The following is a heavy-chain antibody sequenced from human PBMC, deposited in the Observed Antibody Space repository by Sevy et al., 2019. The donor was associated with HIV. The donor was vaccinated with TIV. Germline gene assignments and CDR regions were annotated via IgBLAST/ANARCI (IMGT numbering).Heavy chain of an antibody. CDR1: GFTFRSDW. CDR3: ARVTFYSSTWTTWYWNY. J-gene: IGHJ4*02. D-gene: IGHD6-13*01. Sequence: GGSLRLSCAASGFTFRSDWMSWVRLAPGKGLEWVGSIKDDASERNLVDSVRGRFTISRDNAENSLYLQMNSLRVEDTAVYYCARVTFYSSTWTTWYWNYWGQGTLVTVSS. CDR2: IKDDASER. V-gene: IGHV3-7*01.